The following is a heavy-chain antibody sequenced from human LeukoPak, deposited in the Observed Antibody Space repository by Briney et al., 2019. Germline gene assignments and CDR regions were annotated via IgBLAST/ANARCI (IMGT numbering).Heavy chain of an antibody. CDR1: GFAFRTYA. CDR2: IDGNGGKT. D-gene: IGHD1-26*01. Sequence: GGSLRLSCAASGFAFRTYALSWVRQAPGKGLDWVSAIDGNGGKTFYADSVKGRFTISRDNSKNTLYLQMNSLRAEDTALYYCAKDRAYSFDPWGRGTLVTVSS. CDR3: AKDRAYSFDP. V-gene: IGHV3-23*01. J-gene: IGHJ2*01.